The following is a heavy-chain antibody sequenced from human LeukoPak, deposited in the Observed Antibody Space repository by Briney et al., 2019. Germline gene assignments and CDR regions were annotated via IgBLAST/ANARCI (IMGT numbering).Heavy chain of an antibody. Sequence: SVKVSCKASGGTFSSYANSWVRQAPGQGLEWMGGIIPIFGTANYAQKFQGRVTITTGESTSTAYMELSSLRSEDTAVYYCARGEYSNPPFRYYYYYMDVWGKGTTVTVS. CDR2: IIPIFGTA. D-gene: IGHD4-11*01. V-gene: IGHV1-69*05. CDR1: GGTFSSYA. CDR3: ARGEYSNPPFRYYYYYMDV. J-gene: IGHJ6*03.